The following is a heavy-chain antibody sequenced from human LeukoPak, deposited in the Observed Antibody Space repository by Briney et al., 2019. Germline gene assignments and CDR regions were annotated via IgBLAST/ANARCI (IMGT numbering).Heavy chain of an antibody. CDR1: GDSISSYY. Sequence: SETLSLTCTVSGDSISSYYWSWIRQPPGKGLEWTGYIFYSGSTNYNPSLKSRVTISVDTSKNQFSLRLTSVTAADTAVYYCARDYSAWGSGNYYTNWFDPWGQGTLVTVSS. V-gene: IGHV4-59*01. CDR2: IFYSGST. D-gene: IGHD3-10*01. J-gene: IGHJ5*02. CDR3: ARDYSAWGSGNYYTNWFDP.